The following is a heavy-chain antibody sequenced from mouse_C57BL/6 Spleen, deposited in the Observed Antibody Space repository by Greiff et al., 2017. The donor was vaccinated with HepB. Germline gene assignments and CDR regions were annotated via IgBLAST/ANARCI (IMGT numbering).Heavy chain of an antibody. CDR1: GYAFSSSW. D-gene: IGHD1-1*01. J-gene: IGHJ3*01. V-gene: IGHV1-82*01. CDR2: IYPGDGDT. Sequence: QVQLKESGPELVKPGASVKISCKASGYAFSSSWMNWVKQRPGKGLEWIGRIYPGDGDTNYNGKFKGKATMTADKSSSTAYMQLSSLTSEDSAVYFCASGYYGSRPWFAYWGQGTLVTVSA. CDR3: ASGYYGSRPWFAY.